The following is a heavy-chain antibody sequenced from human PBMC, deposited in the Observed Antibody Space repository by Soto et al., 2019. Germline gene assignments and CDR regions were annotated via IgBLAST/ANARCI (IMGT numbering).Heavy chain of an antibody. Sequence: GGSLRLSCAASGFNFNIYGMHWVRQAPGKGLEWVAFSWYDESYKYYGDSVKGRFTISRDNSKSTLYLHMTDLRAEDTAVYYCGRNNRGGFGISGHVQIENWGQGTQVTVSS. CDR1: GFNFNIYG. V-gene: IGHV3-33*01. D-gene: IGHD3-3*01. CDR2: SWYDESYK. CDR3: GRNNRGGFGISGHVQIEN. J-gene: IGHJ4*02.